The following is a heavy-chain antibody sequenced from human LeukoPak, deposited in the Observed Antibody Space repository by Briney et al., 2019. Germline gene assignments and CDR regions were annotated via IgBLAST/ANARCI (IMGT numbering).Heavy chain of an antibody. CDR3: YFDY. Sequence: GGSLRLSCAASGFTFSSYWMHWVRQAPGPGLVRVSRINSDGSSTSYADSVKGRFTISRDNAKNTLYLQMNSLRAEDTAGSLGYFDYWGQGTLVTVSS. V-gene: IGHV3-74*01. CDR2: INSDGSST. CDR1: GFTFSSYW. J-gene: IGHJ4*02.